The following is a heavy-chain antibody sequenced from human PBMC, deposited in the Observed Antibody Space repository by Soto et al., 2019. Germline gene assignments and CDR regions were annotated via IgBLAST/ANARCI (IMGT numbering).Heavy chain of an antibody. CDR2: INPSGGST. Sequence: ASVKVSCKASGYTFTSYYMHWVRQAPGQGLEWMGIINPSGGSTSYAQKFQGRVTMTRDTSTSTVYMELSSLRSEDTAVYYCARDAASRRYDYSNYCGMDVWGQGTTVTVSS. CDR3: ARDAASRRYDYSNYCGMDV. CDR1: GYTFTSYY. J-gene: IGHJ6*02. V-gene: IGHV1-46*01. D-gene: IGHD4-4*01.